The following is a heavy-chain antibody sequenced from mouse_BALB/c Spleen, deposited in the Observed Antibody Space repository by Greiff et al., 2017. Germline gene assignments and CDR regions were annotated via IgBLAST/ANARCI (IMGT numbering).Heavy chain of an antibody. CDR3: ARQGGVITTEYYFAY. Sequence: DVMLVESGGDLVKPGGSLKLSCAASGFTFSSYGMSWVRQTPDQRLEWVATISSGGSYTYYPDSVKGRFTISRDNAKKTLYLQMSSLKSEDTAMYYCARQGGVITTEYYFAYWGQGTTLSVSS. J-gene: IGHJ2*01. CDR2: ISSGGSYT. D-gene: IGHD1-2*01. V-gene: IGHV5-6*02. CDR1: GFTFSSYG.